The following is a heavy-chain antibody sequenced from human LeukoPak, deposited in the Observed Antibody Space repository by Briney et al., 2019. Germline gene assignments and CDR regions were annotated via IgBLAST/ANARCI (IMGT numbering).Heavy chain of an antibody. CDR2: VGGGGGDT. CDR1: GFTFRSYA. CDR3: AKYLESGASRYFDP. V-gene: IGHV3-23*01. Sequence: GGSLRLSCAASGFTFRSYAMSRVRQAPGKGLDWVSTVGGGGGDTYYADSVKGRFTISRDNSKNTLDLHMSSLRADDTAVYYCAKYLESGASRYFDPWGQGTLVTVSS. J-gene: IGHJ5*02. D-gene: IGHD1-14*01.